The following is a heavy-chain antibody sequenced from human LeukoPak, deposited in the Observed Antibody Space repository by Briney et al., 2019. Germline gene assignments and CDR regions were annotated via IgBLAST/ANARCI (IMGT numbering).Heavy chain of an antibody. CDR1: GFTFSSYE. D-gene: IGHD3-22*01. CDR2: ISSSSSYI. CDR3: AREDGSGYYYSIDY. V-gene: IGHV3-21*01. Sequence: PGGSLRLSCAASGFTFSSYEMNWVRQAPGKGLEWVSSISSSSSYIYYADSVKGRFTISRDNAKNSLYLQMNSLGAEDTAVYYCAREDGSGYYYSIDYWGQGTLVTVSS. J-gene: IGHJ4*02.